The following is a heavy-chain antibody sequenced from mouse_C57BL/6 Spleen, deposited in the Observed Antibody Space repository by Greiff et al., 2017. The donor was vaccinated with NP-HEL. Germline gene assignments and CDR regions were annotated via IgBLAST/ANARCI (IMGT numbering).Heavy chain of an antibody. CDR2: IRNKANGYTT. CDR1: GFTFTDYY. CDR3: AKGGVPFDY. V-gene: IGHV7-3*01. J-gene: IGHJ2*01. Sequence: EVQLVESGGGLVQPGGSLSLSCAASGFTFTDYYMSWVRQPPGKALEWLGFIRNKANGYTTEYSASVKGRFTISRDNSQSILYLQMNALRAEDSATYYCAKGGVPFDYWGQGTTLTVSS.